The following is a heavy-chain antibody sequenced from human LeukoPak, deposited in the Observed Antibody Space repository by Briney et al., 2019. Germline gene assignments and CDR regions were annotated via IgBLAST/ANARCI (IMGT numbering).Heavy chain of an antibody. CDR3: ARDYDFYCSGGSCYSPRLSDY. CDR1: GFTFSSYS. Sequence: GGSLRLSCAASGFTFSSYSMKWVRQAPGKGLEWVSSISTGSSYIHYADSVKGRFTISRDNAKNSLYLQMNSLRAEDTAVYYCARDYDFYCSGGSCYSPRLSDYWGQGTLVTVTS. V-gene: IGHV3-21*01. CDR2: ISTGSSYI. D-gene: IGHD2-15*01. J-gene: IGHJ4*02.